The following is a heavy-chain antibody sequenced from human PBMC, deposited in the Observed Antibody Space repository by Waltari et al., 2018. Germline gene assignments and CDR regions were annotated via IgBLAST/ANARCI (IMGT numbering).Heavy chain of an antibody. D-gene: IGHD3-3*01. CDR3: AREGNYDFWSCSYYYYYMDV. Sequence: QLQLQESGPGLVKPSETLSLTCTVSGGSISSSSYYWGWIRKPPGKGLEGIGSIYYSGSTYHNPSLKSRVTISVDTSKNQFSLKLSSVTAADTAVYYCAREGNYDFWSCSYYYYYMDVWGKGTTVTVSS. CDR1: GGSISSSSYY. CDR2: IYYSGST. J-gene: IGHJ6*03. V-gene: IGHV4-39*02.